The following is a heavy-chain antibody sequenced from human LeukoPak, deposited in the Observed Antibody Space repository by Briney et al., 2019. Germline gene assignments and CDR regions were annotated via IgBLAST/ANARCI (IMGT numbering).Heavy chain of an antibody. Sequence: GGSLRLSCAASGFTFSSYEMNWVRQAPGKGLEWVSYISSSGSTIYYADSVKGRFTISRDNAKNSLYLQMNSLRAEDTAVYYCAGALMVRGVPYYYGMDVWGQGTTVTVSS. CDR2: ISSSGSTI. J-gene: IGHJ6*02. V-gene: IGHV3-48*03. CDR3: AGALMVRGVPYYYGMDV. CDR1: GFTFSSYE. D-gene: IGHD3-10*01.